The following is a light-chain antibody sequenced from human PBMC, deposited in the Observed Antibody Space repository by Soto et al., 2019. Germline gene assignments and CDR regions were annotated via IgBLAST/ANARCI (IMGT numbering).Light chain of an antibody. CDR3: QQYDNLPLT. Sequence: DIQMTQSPSSLSASVGDRVTITCQASQDISNYLNWYQQKPGKAPKLLIYDASNLETGVPSRFSGSGSGTDFTFTISSLRPEDIATYYCQQYDNLPLTFGGGTKV. J-gene: IGKJ4*01. V-gene: IGKV1-33*01. CDR1: QDISNY. CDR2: DAS.